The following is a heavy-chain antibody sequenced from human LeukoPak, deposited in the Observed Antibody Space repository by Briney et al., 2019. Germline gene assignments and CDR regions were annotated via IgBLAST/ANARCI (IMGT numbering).Heavy chain of an antibody. D-gene: IGHD3-10*01. CDR2: IIPIFGTA. J-gene: IGHJ6*02. V-gene: IGHV1-69*01. CDR1: GGAFSSYA. CDR3: ARDRPNYLWFGRGYGMDV. Sequence: SVKVSCKASGGAFSSYAISWVRQAPGQGLEWMGGIIPIFGTANYAQKFQGRVTITADESTSTAYMELSSLRSEDTAVYYCARDRPNYLWFGRGYGMDVWGQGTTVTVSS.